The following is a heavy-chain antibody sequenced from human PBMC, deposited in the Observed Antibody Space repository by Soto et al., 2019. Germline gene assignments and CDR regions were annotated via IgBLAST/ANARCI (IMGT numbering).Heavy chain of an antibody. CDR3: ARGVAGSAAATGLAGFDYYYYGMDV. J-gene: IGHJ6*02. D-gene: IGHD6-19*01. Sequence: VKVSCKASGGTFSSYAISWVRQAPGQGLEWMGGIIPIFGTANYAQKFQGRVTITADESTSTAYMELSSLRSEDTAVYYCARGVAGSAAATGLAGFDYYYYGMDVWGQGTTVTVSS. V-gene: IGHV1-69*01. CDR1: GGTFSSYA. CDR2: IIPIFGTA.